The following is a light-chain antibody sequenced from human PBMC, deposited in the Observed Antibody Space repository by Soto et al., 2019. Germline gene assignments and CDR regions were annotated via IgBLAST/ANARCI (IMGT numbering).Light chain of an antibody. J-gene: IGKJ1*01. CDR1: QSVSSSF. CDR2: GAS. Sequence: EIVLTQSPGTLSLSPGERATISCRASQSVSSSFLAWYQQKPGQAPRLLIYGASSRATAIPDRFSGSGSGTDFTLTISRLEPEDFAVYYCQQYGSSPWTFGQGTKVEIK. V-gene: IGKV3-20*01. CDR3: QQYGSSPWT.